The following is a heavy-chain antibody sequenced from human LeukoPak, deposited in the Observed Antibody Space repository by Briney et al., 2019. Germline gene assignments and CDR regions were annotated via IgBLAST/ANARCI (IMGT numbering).Heavy chain of an antibody. CDR3: ARWSSRTMAGPENY. CDR1: GFSFDEYG. V-gene: IGHV3-20*01. D-gene: IGHD6-19*01. J-gene: IGHJ4*01. Sequence: GGSLRLSCVASGFSFDEYGMTWVRQAPGKGLEWVAGITWDGGSIGYADSVKGRFTISRDNAKNSVYLQINSLRAEDTALYHCARWSSRTMAGPENYWGQGTLVTVSS. CDR2: ITWDGGSI.